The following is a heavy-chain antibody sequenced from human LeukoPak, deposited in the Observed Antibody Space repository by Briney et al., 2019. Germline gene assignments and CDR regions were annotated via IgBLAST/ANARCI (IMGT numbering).Heavy chain of an antibody. CDR1: GGSISSGGYY. Sequence: SQTLSLTCTVSGGSISSGGYYWSWIRQHPGKGLEWIGYIYYSGSTYYNPSLKSRVTISVDTSKNQFSLKLSSVTAADTAVYYRARDGRNGKNWFDPWGQGTLVTVSS. CDR3: ARDGRNGKNWFDP. V-gene: IGHV4-31*03. CDR2: IYYSGST. D-gene: IGHD1-14*01. J-gene: IGHJ5*02.